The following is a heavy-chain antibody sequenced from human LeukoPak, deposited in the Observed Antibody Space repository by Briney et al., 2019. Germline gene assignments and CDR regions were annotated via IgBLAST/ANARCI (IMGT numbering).Heavy chain of an antibody. V-gene: IGHV3-11*05. J-gene: IGHJ5*02. Sequence: GGSLRLSCAASGFTFSDYYMSWIRQAPGKGLEWLSYISRISSSSSYTNYADSVRGRFTISRDNAKNSLYLQMNSLRAEDTAVYYCARGGKIHTYNWFDPWGQGTLVTVSS. CDR3: ARGGKIHTYNWFDP. D-gene: IGHD5-18*01. CDR2: ISRISSSSSYT. CDR1: GFTFSDYY.